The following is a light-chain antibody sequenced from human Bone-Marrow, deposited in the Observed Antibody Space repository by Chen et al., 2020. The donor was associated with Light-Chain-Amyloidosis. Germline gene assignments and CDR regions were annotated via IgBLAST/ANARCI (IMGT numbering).Light chain of an antibody. CDR3: QQYGTSPLA. CDR1: QTISSHY. V-gene: IGKV3-20*01. Sequence: EIVLTQSPGTLSLSLGEGANLSCRASQTISSHYLTWYQQKFGQAPRLLIYGSSSRATGIPDRFTGSGSGTDFTLTSHRLEPEDFAMYYCQQYGTSPLAFGGGTKVEIK. CDR2: GSS. J-gene: IGKJ4*01.